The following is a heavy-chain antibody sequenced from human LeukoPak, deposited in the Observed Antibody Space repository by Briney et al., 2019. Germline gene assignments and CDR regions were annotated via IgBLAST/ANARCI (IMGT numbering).Heavy chain of an antibody. J-gene: IGHJ4*02. V-gene: IGHV3-33*01. CDR3: AREVRAMFEY. CDR2: VWSDGNNK. Sequence: GRSLRLSCAASGFTFSNYGMHWVRQAPGKGLEWVAIVWSDGNNKYYADSVKGRFTISRDNSKSTPFLQMSSLRAEDTAVYYCAREVRAMFEYWGQGSLVTVSS. D-gene: IGHD3-10*02. CDR1: GFTFSNYG.